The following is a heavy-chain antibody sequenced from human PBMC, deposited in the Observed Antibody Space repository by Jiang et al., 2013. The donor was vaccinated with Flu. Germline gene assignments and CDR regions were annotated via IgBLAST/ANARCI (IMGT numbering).Heavy chain of an antibody. J-gene: IGHJ4*02. CDR1: GYIFTNYT. V-gene: IGHV1-3*01. D-gene: IGHD2-21*01. CDR3: ARGRGPWGGTFFDY. Sequence: GAEVKKPGASVKVSCRASGYIFTNYTMHWVRQAPGQRLEWMGWINAGTGNTRYSLKIQDTVTITRDTSASTAYMELSSLRSEDTAVYFRARGRGPWGGTFFDYWGQGTLVTVSS. CDR2: INAGTGNT.